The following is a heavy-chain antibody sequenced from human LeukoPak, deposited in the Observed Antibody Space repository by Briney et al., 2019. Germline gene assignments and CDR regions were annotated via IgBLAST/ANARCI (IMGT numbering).Heavy chain of an antibody. CDR2: IYPGDSDT. Sequence: GESLKISCKGSGYSFTSYWVGWVRQMPGKGLEWMGIIYPGDSDTRYSPSFQGQVTISVDKSISTAYLQWSSLKASDAAMYYCARVEEQWLRSFGFDIWGQGRMVTVSS. D-gene: IGHD6-19*01. CDR1: GYSFTSYW. CDR3: ARVEEQWLRSFGFDI. V-gene: IGHV5-51*01. J-gene: IGHJ3*02.